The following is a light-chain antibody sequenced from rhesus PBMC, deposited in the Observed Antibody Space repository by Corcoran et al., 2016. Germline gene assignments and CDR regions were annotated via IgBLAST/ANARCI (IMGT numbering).Light chain of an antibody. CDR2: KAF. J-gene: IGKJ1*01. CDR1: QNIRNW. V-gene: IGKV1-22*01. CDR3: LHYSRRPRT. Sequence: DIQMTQSPSSLSASVGDTGTITCRASQNIRNWLDWYQQKPGKAPKLLIYKAFNLQSGVPSRFTASGSGTDFTLTISSLRPEDFATYYCLHYSRRPRTFGQGTKVEIK.